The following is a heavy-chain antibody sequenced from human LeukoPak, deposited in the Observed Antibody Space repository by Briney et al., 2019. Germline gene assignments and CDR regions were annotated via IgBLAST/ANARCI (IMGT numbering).Heavy chain of an antibody. D-gene: IGHD1-1*01. CDR2: FDPEDGET. J-gene: IGHJ4*02. CDR3: GSASPGLERPSAVDY. Sequence: RASVKVSCKVSGYTLTELSMHWVRQAPGKGLEWMGGFDPEDGETIYAQKFQGRVTMTEDTSTDTAYMELSSLGSEDTAVYYCGSASPGLERPSAVDYWGQGTLVTVSS. V-gene: IGHV1-24*01. CDR1: GYTLTELS.